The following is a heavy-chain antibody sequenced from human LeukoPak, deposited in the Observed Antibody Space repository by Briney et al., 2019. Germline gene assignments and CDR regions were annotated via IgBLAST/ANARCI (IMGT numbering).Heavy chain of an antibody. Sequence: GESLKISCKGSGYSFTSYWIGWVRQMPGKGLEWMGIIYPGDSDTRYSPSFQGQVTISADKSISTAYLQWSSLKASDTAMYYCARAQRSPIKPSDRFDPWGQGTLVTVSS. D-gene: IGHD6-25*01. J-gene: IGHJ5*02. V-gene: IGHV5-51*01. CDR2: IYPGDSDT. CDR3: ARAQRSPIKPSDRFDP. CDR1: GYSFTSYW.